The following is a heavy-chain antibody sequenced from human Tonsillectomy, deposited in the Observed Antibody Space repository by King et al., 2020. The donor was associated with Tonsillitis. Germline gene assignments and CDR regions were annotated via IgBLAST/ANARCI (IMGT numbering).Heavy chain of an antibody. CDR2: IYYIGSP. CDR1: GGSISSYY. Sequence: VQLQESGPGLVKPSETLSLTCTVSGGSISSYYWSWIRQPPGKGLEWIGYIYYIGSPNYNPSLKSGVTISVDTSKNQFSLKLSSVTAADTAVYYCARGAARPSNWFDPWGQGTLVTVSS. D-gene: IGHD6-6*01. J-gene: IGHJ5*02. V-gene: IGHV4-59*01. CDR3: ARGAARPSNWFDP.